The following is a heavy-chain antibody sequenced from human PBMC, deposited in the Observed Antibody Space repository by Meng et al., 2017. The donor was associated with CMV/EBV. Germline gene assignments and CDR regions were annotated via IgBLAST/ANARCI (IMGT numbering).Heavy chain of an antibody. Sequence: GGSLKISFKGSGYSFTSYWIGWVRQMPGQGLEWMGIIYPGDSDNRYSPSFQGQITISADKSISTAYLQWISLKASDTAMYYCARSDCSSTSCYWFDPWGQGTLVTVSS. J-gene: IGHJ5*02. CDR2: IYPGDSDN. CDR3: ARSDCSSTSCYWFDP. CDR1: GYSFTSYW. V-gene: IGHV5-51*01. D-gene: IGHD2-2*01.